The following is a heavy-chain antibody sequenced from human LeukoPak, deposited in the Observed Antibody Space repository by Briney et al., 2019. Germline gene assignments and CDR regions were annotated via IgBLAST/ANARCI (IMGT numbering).Heavy chain of an antibody. V-gene: IGHV3-21*01. Sequence: GGSLRLSCGASGFTLSSYTINWVRQAPGKGLNWVSSISTSSSYIYYADSVKGRFTISRDNAKNSLYLQMNSLRAEDTAVYYCARPRGNVEMAAIPFDYWGQGTLVTVSS. CDR1: GFTLSSYT. CDR3: ARPRGNVEMAAIPFDY. D-gene: IGHD5-24*01. CDR2: ISTSSSYI. J-gene: IGHJ4*02.